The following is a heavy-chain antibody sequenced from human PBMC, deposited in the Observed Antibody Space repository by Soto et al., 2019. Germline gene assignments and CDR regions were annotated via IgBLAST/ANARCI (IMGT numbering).Heavy chain of an antibody. Sequence: EVQLVESGGGLVQPGRSLRLSCTASGFTFGDDAMSWFRQAPGKGLEWVGVIRSKAYGGTTEYAASVKGRFTISRDDSKSIAYLQMNSLKTEDTAVYYCTRPVGKRSYSSGWYGYWGQGTLVTVSS. CDR2: IRSKAYGGTT. D-gene: IGHD6-19*01. CDR3: TRPVGKRSYSSGWYGY. J-gene: IGHJ4*02. CDR1: GFTFGDDA. V-gene: IGHV3-49*03.